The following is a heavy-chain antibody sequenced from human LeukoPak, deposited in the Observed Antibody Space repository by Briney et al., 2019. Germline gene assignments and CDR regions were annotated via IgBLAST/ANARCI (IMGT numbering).Heavy chain of an antibody. Sequence: SETLSLTXTVSGGSISSGSYYWSWIWQPAGKGLEWIGRIYTSGSTNYNPSLKSRVTISVDTSKNQFSLKLGSVTAADTAVYYCARDRSMIVTNWGQGTLVTVSS. CDR1: GGSISSGSYY. J-gene: IGHJ4*02. D-gene: IGHD3-22*01. CDR3: ARDRSMIVTN. CDR2: IYTSGST. V-gene: IGHV4-61*02.